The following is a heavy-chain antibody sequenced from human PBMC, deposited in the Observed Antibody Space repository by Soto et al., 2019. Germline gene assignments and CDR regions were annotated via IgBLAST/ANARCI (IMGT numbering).Heavy chain of an antibody. Sequence: SVKVSCKASGGTFSSYAISWVRQAPGQGLEWMGGIIPIFGTANYAQKFQGRVTITADESTSTAYMELSSLRSEDTAVFYCARSPIVVVPAAIRLSAFDIWGQGTMVTVSS. CDR2: IIPIFGTA. CDR1: GGTFSSYA. CDR3: ARSPIVVVPAAIRLSAFDI. J-gene: IGHJ3*02. V-gene: IGHV1-69*13. D-gene: IGHD2-2*02.